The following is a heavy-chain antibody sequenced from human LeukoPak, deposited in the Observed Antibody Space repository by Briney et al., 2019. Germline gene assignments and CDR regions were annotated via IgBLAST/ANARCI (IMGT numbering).Heavy chain of an antibody. CDR3: ASGRQLGY. J-gene: IGHJ4*02. D-gene: IGHD6-13*01. Sequence: GGSLSLSCAASGFTFSNYWMSWVRQAPGKGLEWVANIKEDGSEKYYVDSVKGRFTISRDNARNSLYLQMNSLRAEDTAVYYCASGRQLGYWGQGTPVTVSS. CDR2: IKEDGSEK. CDR1: GFTFSNYW. V-gene: IGHV3-7*01.